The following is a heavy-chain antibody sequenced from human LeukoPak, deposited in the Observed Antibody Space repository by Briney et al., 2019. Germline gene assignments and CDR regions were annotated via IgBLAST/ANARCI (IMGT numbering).Heavy chain of an antibody. Sequence: GRTLRLSRAASGFTLSTYEMTWVRQAPGKGLEWVSCISNSTSHTFNAHPMRVRFTIFRHTPKNSPHLQMTNLRGEDTAFYCCTRDVSSCTRVFHMWGEGTMVGVS. CDR2: ISNSTSHT. CDR3: TRDVSSCTRVFHM. J-gene: IGHJ3*02. V-gene: IGHV3-48*03. CDR1: GFTLSTYE. D-gene: IGHD2-8*01.